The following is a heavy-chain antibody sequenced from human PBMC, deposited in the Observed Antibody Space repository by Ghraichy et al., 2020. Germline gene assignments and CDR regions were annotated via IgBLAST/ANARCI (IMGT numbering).Heavy chain of an antibody. CDR2: ISYDGSNK. Sequence: GGSLRLSCAASGFTFSSYAMHWVRQAPGKGLEWVAVISYDGSNKYYADTVKGRFTISRDNSKNTLYLQMNSLRAEDTAVYYCARDNIAAAVAGAGYWGQGTLVTVSS. CDR1: GFTFSSYA. V-gene: IGHV3-30-3*01. D-gene: IGHD6-19*01. J-gene: IGHJ4*02. CDR3: ARDNIAAAVAGAGY.